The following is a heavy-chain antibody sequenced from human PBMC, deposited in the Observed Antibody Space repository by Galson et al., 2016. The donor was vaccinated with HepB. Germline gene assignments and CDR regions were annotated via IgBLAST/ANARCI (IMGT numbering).Heavy chain of an antibody. CDR1: EFTFNNAW. V-gene: IGHV3-23*01. J-gene: IGHJ4*02. CDR3: VTSGDRPAATTVY. D-gene: IGHD2-2*01. CDR2: ISSTGGRS. Sequence: SLRLSCATSEFTFNNAWMSWVRQAPGKGLEWVAAISSTGGRSDYADSVKGRFTISRDNSRSTVSLEMVSLRADDTAVYYCVTSGDRPAATTVYWGQGTLVTVSS.